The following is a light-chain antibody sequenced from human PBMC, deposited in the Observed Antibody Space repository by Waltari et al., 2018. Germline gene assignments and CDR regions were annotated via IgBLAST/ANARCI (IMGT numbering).Light chain of an antibody. CDR3: QAWDSGVAGV. CDR2: EDV. J-gene: IGLJ1*01. Sequence: SYDLIQSPSVSVSPGQTATITCSGDELEKKYVCWYQQKPGQSPVLVIYEDVRPPSEIPQRFSGSNSVNTATLTISGTQPMDEADYYCQAWDSGVAGVFGTGTKVTVL. CDR1: ELEKKY. V-gene: IGLV3-1*01.